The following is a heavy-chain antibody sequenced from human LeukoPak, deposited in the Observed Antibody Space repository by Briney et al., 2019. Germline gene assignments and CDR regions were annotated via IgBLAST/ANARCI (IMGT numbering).Heavy chain of an antibody. Sequence: PGGSLRLSCAASGLTFSSNCMSWVRQAPGKGLEWVSFIYSGGDTYYSDSVKGRCTISRDNSKNKFHLQMNSLRAEDTAVYYCARRAGDYSHPYDYWGQGTLVTVSS. CDR1: GLTFSSNC. CDR2: IYSGGDT. D-gene: IGHD3-22*01. CDR3: ARRAGDYSHPYDY. V-gene: IGHV3-53*01. J-gene: IGHJ4*02.